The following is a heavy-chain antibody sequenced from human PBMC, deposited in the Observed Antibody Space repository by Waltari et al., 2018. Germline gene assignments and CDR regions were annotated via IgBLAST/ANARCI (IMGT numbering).Heavy chain of an antibody. J-gene: IGHJ4*02. CDR2: IIPIFGTA. V-gene: IGHV1-69*12. Sequence: QVQLVQSGAEVKKPGSSVKVSCKASGGTFSSYAISWVRQAPGPGLEWMGGIIPIFGTANYAQKFQDRVTITADESTSTAYMELSSLRSEDTAVYYCARDASIGSIAARLSPPVCWGQGTLVTVSS. D-gene: IGHD6-6*01. CDR1: GGTFSSYA. CDR3: ARDASIGSIAARLSPPVC.